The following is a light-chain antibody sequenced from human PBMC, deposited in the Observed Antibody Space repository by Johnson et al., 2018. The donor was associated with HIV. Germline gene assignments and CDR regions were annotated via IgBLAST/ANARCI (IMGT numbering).Light chain of an antibody. CDR1: SSNIGNNY. V-gene: IGLV1-51*01. J-gene: IGLJ1*01. Sequence: QLVLTQPPSVSAAPGQKVTISCSGSSSNIGNNYVSWYQQLPGTGPKLLIYDNNKRPSGIPDRFSGSKSGTSATLGITGLQTGDEADYYCGTWDSSLTAVFGTGTKVTVL. CDR3: GTWDSSLTAV. CDR2: DNN.